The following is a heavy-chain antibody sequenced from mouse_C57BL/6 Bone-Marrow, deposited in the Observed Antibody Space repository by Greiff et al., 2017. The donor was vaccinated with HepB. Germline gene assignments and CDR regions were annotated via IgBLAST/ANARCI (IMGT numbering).Heavy chain of an antibody. V-gene: IGHV1-26*01. D-gene: IGHD1-1*01. CDR3: AVTTVVALSYWYFDV. CDR1: GYTFTDYY. Sequence: EVQLQQSGPELVKPGASVKISCKASGYTFTDYYMNWVKQSHGKSLEWIGDINPNNGGTSYNQKFKGKATLTVDKSSSTAYMELRSLTSEDSAVYYCAVTTVVALSYWYFDVWGTGTTVTVSS. J-gene: IGHJ1*03. CDR2: INPNNGGT.